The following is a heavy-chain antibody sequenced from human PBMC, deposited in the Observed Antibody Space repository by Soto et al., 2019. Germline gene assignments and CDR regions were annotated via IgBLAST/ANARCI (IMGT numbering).Heavy chain of an antibody. Sequence: SATLSLTWTVSGGSISSYSWSWVRQPPGKGLEWIGYIYYSGTTNYNPSLKSRVAISIDTPKNQFSLRLSSVTAADTAVYFCARGDYYYHMGAWGQGTTVTV. CDR3: ARGDYYYHMGA. J-gene: IGHJ6*02. V-gene: IGHV4-59*01. CDR1: GGSISSYS. CDR2: IYYSGTT.